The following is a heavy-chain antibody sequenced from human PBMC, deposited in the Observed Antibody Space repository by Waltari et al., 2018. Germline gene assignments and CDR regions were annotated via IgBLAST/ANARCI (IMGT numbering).Heavy chain of an antibody. J-gene: IGHJ4*02. CDR1: GFPFSDYW. CDR3: ARVEPADYIGTDY. Sequence: EVRLVESGGGSVQPVGSLRLSCEVSGFPFSDYWMHWVRQSPGKGLMWVARISKEGTRTRYADSVEGRFTISRDNTKNTLYLQMHSLTAEDTAVYFCARVEPADYIGTDYWGPGTLVTVSS. CDR2: ISKEGTRT. V-gene: IGHV3-74*01. D-gene: IGHD3-10*01.